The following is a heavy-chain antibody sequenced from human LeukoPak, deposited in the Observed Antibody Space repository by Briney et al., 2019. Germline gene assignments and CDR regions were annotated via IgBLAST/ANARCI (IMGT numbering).Heavy chain of an antibody. CDR1: GYTFTGYY. D-gene: IGHD3-3*01. Sequence: GASVKVSCKASGYTFTGYYMHWVRQAPGQGLEWMGWINPNSGGTNYAQKFQGRVTMTRDTSISTAYMELSRLRSDDTAVYYCARAYYDFWSGYLRYFDYWGQGTLVTVSS. V-gene: IGHV1-2*02. J-gene: IGHJ4*02. CDR2: INPNSGGT. CDR3: ARAYYDFWSGYLRYFDY.